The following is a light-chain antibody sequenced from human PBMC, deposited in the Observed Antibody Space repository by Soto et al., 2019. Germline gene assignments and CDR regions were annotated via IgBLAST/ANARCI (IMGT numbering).Light chain of an antibody. V-gene: IGKV3-20*01. CDR3: QQFSSYPLT. Sequence: EFVLTQSPGTLSLSPGEGAALSYRASQTVRNNYLAWYQQKPGQAPRLLIYDASSRATGIPDRFSGGGSGTDFTLTISRLEPEDFAVYYCQQFSSYPLTFGGGTKVVIK. CDR1: QTVRNNY. J-gene: IGKJ4*01. CDR2: DAS.